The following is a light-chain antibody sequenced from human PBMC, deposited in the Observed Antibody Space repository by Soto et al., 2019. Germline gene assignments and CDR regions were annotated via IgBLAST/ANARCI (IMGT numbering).Light chain of an antibody. CDR2: AAS. CDR3: QQINSYPLT. CDR1: QGISSY. J-gene: IGKJ4*01. Sequence: DIQLTQSPSCLSASGGERVTITCRASQGISSYLAWYQQKPGKAPKLLIYAASTLQTGVPSRFSGSGSGTEFTLTISSLQPEDFATYYCQQINSYPLTFGGGTKVDIK. V-gene: IGKV1-9*01.